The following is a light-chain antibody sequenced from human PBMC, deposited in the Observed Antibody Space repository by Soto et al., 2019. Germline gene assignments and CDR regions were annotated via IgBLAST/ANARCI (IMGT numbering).Light chain of an antibody. Sequence: EIGLTLSPAALSLSPGERATLSCRASQTFSSHLAWYQQKPGQAPRLLIYDASKRATGIPARFIGRGSGTDFTLPISSLEPDDFAVYYCQRPHNRPPVIILARGPGLEIK. V-gene: IGKV3-11*01. CDR1: QTFSSH. CDR3: QRPHNRPPVII. J-gene: IGKJ5*01. CDR2: DAS.